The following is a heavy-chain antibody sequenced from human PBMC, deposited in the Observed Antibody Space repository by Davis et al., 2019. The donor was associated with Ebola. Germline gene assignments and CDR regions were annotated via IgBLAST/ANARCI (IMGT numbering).Heavy chain of an antibody. CDR1: GGSFSGYY. J-gene: IGHJ3*02. CDR3: ARGHSMIVEGDAFDS. D-gene: IGHD3-22*01. V-gene: IGHV4-34*01. Sequence: PGGSLRLSCAVYGGSFSGYYWSWIRQSPGKGLEWIGEINHSGSTNFNPSLQRRVTISVDPSKNQFSLKLNSLTAADTSVYYCARGHSMIVEGDAFDSWGRGTMVTVSS. CDR2: INHSGST.